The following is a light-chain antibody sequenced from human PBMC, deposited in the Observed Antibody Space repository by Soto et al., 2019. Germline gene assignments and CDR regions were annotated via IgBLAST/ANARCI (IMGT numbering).Light chain of an antibody. CDR2: DAS. CDR3: DHDGDSPRGT. CDR1: QTVSSNY. J-gene: IGKJ4*01. V-gene: IGKV3D-20*01. Sequence: ELVLTQSPATLSLSPGERATLSCGASQTVSSNYLAWYQQKPGLAPRLLIYDASTRATGIPDRFRGSGSGTDFNLTISGLVPDYAAVYDGDHDGDSPRGTCGGGTNVEIK.